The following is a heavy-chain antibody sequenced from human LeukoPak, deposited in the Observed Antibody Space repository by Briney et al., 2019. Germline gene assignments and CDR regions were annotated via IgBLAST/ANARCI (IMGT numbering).Heavy chain of an antibody. J-gene: IGHJ5*02. CDR3: ARDNADYSYEGTYWFDP. CDR2: VYTSGST. Sequence: SETLSLTCTVSGGSISSYYWSWVRQPAGKGLEWIGRVYTSGSTNYNPSLKSRVTMSVDTSKNQFSLKLGSVTAADTAVYYCARDNADYSYEGTYWFDPWGQGTLVTVSS. V-gene: IGHV4-4*07. D-gene: IGHD5-18*01. CDR1: GGSISSYY.